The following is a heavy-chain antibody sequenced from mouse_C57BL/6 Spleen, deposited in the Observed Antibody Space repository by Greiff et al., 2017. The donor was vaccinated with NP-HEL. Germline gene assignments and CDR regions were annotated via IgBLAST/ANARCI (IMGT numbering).Heavy chain of an antibody. D-gene: IGHD1-1*01. Sequence: VQLQQSGPVLVKPGASVKMSCKASGYTFTDYYMNWVKQSHGKSLEWIGVINPYNGGTSYNQKFKGKATLTVDKSSSTAYMELNSLTSEDSAVYYCARRGGSSYGTGFDYWGQGTTLTVSS. J-gene: IGHJ2*01. CDR1: GYTFTDYY. CDR2: INPYNGGT. CDR3: ARRGGSSYGTGFDY. V-gene: IGHV1-19*01.